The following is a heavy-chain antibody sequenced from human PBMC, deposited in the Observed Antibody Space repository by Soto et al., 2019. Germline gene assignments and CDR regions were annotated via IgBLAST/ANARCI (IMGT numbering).Heavy chain of an antibody. D-gene: IGHD6-13*01. Sequence: VASVKVSCKASGYTFTSYYMHWVRQAPGQGLEWMGIINPSGGSTSYAQKFQGRVTMTRDTSTSTVYMELSSLRSEDTAVYYCATGIFIAAAGTDFDYWGQGTLVTVSS. CDR3: ATGIFIAAAGTDFDY. V-gene: IGHV1-46*01. CDR1: GYTFTSYY. CDR2: INPSGGST. J-gene: IGHJ4*02.